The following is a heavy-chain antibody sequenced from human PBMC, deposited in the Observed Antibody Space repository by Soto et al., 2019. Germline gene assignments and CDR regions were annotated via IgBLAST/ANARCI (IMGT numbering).Heavy chain of an antibody. CDR2: INAGTGDT. D-gene: IGHD3-3*01. V-gene: IGHV1-3*01. CDR3: AIRTHYTSGFYENYYHYYYLDV. Sequence: QVQVVQSGAEVKKPGASVRISCKTSGYTFSNFPIHWVRQAPGLGLEWMGWINAGTGDTKYSQKFQDRVSITRDTSASTAYMELSSLRSEDTAVYFCAIRTHYTSGFYENYYHYYYLDVWGKGTTVTVSS. CDR1: GYTFSNFP. J-gene: IGHJ6*03.